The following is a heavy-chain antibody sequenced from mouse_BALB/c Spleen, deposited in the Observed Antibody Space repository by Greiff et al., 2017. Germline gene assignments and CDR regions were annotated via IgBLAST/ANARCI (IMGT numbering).Heavy chain of an antibody. CDR1: GFSLTGYG. J-gene: IGHJ4*01. CDR2: IWGDGST. Sequence: VQLQESGPGLVAPSQSLSITCTVSGFSLTGYGVNWVRQPPGKGLEWLGMIWGDGSTDYNSALKSRLSISKDNSKSQVFLKMNSLQTDDTARYYCARGGGFYYDRGDYYAMDYWGQGTSVTVSS. V-gene: IGHV2-6-7*01. D-gene: IGHD1-1*01. CDR3: ARGGGFYYDRGDYYAMDY.